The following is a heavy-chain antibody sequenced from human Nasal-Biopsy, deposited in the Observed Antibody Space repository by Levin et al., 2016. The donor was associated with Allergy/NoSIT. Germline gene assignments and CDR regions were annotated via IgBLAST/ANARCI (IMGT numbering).Heavy chain of an antibody. CDR1: GYSHDYYY. V-gene: IGHV1-2*06. CDR2: ISPGTGDT. D-gene: IGHD2-2*01. Sequence: ASVKVSCKASGYSHDYYYIHWVRQAPGQGFEWIGRISPGTGDTNLAQSFQGRVTMSRDTSRDTSSGTAYMEVSRLRSGDTAVYYCAACSKSACYGSMDVWGQGTTVTVSS. CDR3: AACSKSACYGSMDV. J-gene: IGHJ6*02.